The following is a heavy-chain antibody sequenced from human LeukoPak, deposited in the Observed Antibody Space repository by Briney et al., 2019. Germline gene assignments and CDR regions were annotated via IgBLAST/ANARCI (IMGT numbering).Heavy chain of an antibody. D-gene: IGHD6-13*01. CDR1: GFTFSSYS. V-gene: IGHV3-21*04. CDR3: ATLAPGTHYYYAYMDV. J-gene: IGHJ6*03. CDR2: ISSSSSYI. Sequence: GGSLRLSCAASGFTFSSYSMNWVRQAPGKGLEWVSSISSSSSYIYYADSVKGRFTISRDNAKNFLYLQMNSLRAEDTALYYCATLAPGTHYYYAYMDVCGKGTTVTV.